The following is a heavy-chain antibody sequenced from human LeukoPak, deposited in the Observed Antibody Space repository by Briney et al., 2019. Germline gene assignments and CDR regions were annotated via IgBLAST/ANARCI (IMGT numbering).Heavy chain of an antibody. V-gene: IGHV4-39*01. J-gene: IGHJ4*02. D-gene: IGHD2-2*01. Sequence: SETLSLTCTVSGGSISSSSYYWGWIRQPPGKGLEWIGSIYYSGSTYYNPSLKSRDTISVDTSKNQFSLKLSSVTAADTAVYYCARVGYCSSTSCSPYYFDYWGQGTLVTVSS. CDR3: ARVGYCSSTSCSPYYFDY. CDR2: IYYSGST. CDR1: GGSISSSSYY.